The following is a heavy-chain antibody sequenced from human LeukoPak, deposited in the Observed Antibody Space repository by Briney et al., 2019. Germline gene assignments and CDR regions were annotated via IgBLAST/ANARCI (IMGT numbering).Heavy chain of an antibody. D-gene: IGHD2-21*01. V-gene: IGHV3-21*01. J-gene: IGHJ4*02. CDR1: AFTLNDYA. CDR2: ITTSSTYI. CDR3: ARGSRDCGSVTCYDFDN. Sequence: GGSLRLSCAASAFTLNDYAMAWVRQAPGKGLEWVSSITTSSTYIYYADSVKGRFTVSRDNAKNSLYLQMNSLRVADTAVYYCARGSRDCGSVTCYDFDNWGQGTLVTVSS.